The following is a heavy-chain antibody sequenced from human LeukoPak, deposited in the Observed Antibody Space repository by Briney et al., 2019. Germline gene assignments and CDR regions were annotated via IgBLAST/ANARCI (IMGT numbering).Heavy chain of an antibody. CDR3: AREQWAEDDALDI. CDR2: IWYDGSNA. D-gene: IGHD2-8*01. Sequence: GGSLRLSCAASGFTFSGYGMHWVRQAPGKGLEWVAVIWYDGSNAYYLDSVKGRFTISRDNSKNMVYLQMNSLRVEDTAVYYCAREQWAEDDALDIWGLGTMVTVSS. CDR1: GFTFSGYG. V-gene: IGHV3-33*01. J-gene: IGHJ3*02.